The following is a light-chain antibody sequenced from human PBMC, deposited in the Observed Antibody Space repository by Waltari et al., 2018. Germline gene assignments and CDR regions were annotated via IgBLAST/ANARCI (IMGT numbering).Light chain of an antibody. CDR1: QGIRNY. CDR2: TAS. CDR3: LQHSGYPIT. V-gene: IGKV1-17*03. Sequence: DIQMTQSPSAMSASVGDRVTITCGGSQGIRNYLAWFQQKPGNAPKRLIYTASSLQSGVPSRFSGSGSGTEFTLTISSLQPEDFATYYCLQHSGYPITFGGGTKVEIK. J-gene: IGKJ4*01.